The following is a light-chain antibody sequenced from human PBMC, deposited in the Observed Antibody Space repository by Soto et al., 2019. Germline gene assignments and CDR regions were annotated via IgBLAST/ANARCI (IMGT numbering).Light chain of an antibody. CDR2: DVS. Sequence: QSALTQPRSVSGSPGQSVTISCTGTNSDVGGYNFVSWYQQYPGKVPKLMIYDVSKRSSGVPDRFSGSKSGNTASLTISGIKAEDEGDYYCCSYADSFYVFGSGTKLTVL. V-gene: IGLV2-11*01. J-gene: IGLJ1*01. CDR3: CSYADSFYV. CDR1: NSDVGGYNF.